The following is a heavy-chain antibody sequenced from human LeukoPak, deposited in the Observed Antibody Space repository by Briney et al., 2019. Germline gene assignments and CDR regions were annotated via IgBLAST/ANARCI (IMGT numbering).Heavy chain of an antibody. Sequence: GGSLRLSCAASRFTFSTYGMHWVRQAPGKGLEWVAFIRYDGSNKYYADSVKGRFTISRDNSKNTLYLQMNSLRAEDTAVYYCAKDAVGVVPAAIPSYFDYWGQGTLVTVSS. CDR1: RFTFSTYG. V-gene: IGHV3-30*02. CDR2: IRYDGSNK. CDR3: AKDAVGVVPAAIPSYFDY. J-gene: IGHJ4*02. D-gene: IGHD2-2*02.